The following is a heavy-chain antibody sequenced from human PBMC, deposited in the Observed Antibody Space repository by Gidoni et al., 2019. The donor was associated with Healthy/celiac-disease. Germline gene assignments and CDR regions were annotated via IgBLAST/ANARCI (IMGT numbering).Heavy chain of an antibody. CDR3: AKDLGWELFDYYYYGMDV. J-gene: IGHJ6*02. CDR2: ISYDGSNK. Sequence: QVQLVESGGGVVQPGRSLRLSCAASGFPFSIYGMHWVRQAPGKGLGWVAVISYDGSNKYYADSVKGRFTISRDNSKNTLYLQMNSLRAEDTAVYYCAKDLGWELFDYYYYGMDVWGQGTTVTVSS. D-gene: IGHD1-26*01. V-gene: IGHV3-30*18. CDR1: GFPFSIYG.